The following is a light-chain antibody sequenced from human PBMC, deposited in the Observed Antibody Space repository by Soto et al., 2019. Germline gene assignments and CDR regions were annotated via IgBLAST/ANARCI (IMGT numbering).Light chain of an antibody. V-gene: IGKV1-39*01. CDR3: QHNYSTPLFN. Sequence: DIQLTQSPSSLSASVGDSVTITCRASQDIITYLTWYQHKPGRALKLLVYDASSLNSGVPSRFGVPGGGSQSTLTISTLQPEDGATYYCQHNYSTPLFNFGPGTTVYLK. CDR2: DAS. CDR1: QDIITY. J-gene: IGKJ3*01.